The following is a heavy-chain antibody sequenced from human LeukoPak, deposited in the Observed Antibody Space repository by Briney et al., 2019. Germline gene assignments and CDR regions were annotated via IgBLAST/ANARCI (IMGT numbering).Heavy chain of an antibody. CDR1: GYSISSGYY. CDR3: ARVVRDNYDILTGYFTGPFDY. J-gene: IGHJ4*02. CDR2: IYHSGTT. V-gene: IGHV4-38-2*02. Sequence: SETLSLTCTVSGYSISSGYYWGWIRQPPGKGLEWIGSIYHSGTTYYNPSLKSRVTISVDTSKNQFSLKLSSVTAADTAVYYCARVVRDNYDILTGYFTGPFDYWGQGTLVTVSS. D-gene: IGHD3-9*01.